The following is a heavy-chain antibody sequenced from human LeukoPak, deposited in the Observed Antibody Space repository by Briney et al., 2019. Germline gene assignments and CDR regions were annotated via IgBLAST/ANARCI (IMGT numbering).Heavy chain of an antibody. CDR2: IYSGGST. Sequence: GGSLRLSCAASGFTVSSNYMSWVRQAPGKGLEWVSVIYSGGSTYYADSVKGRFTISRDNSKNTLYLQMNSLRAEDTAVYYCARDTQQWLVEGGYFDYWGQGTLVTVSS. D-gene: IGHD6-19*01. CDR3: ARDTQQWLVEGGYFDY. V-gene: IGHV3-66*02. CDR1: GFTVSSNY. J-gene: IGHJ4*02.